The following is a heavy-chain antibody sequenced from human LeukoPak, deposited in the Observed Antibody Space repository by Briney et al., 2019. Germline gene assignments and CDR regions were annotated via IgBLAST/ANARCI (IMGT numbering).Heavy chain of an antibody. CDR1: GFTFSDYY. CDR3: AKDAYLFWSGYYRAPFDY. V-gene: IGHV3-11*01. D-gene: IGHD3-3*01. CDR2: ISGSGSTI. J-gene: IGHJ4*02. Sequence: GGSLRLSCAASGFTFSDYYMTWIRQAPGKGLEWVSYISGSGSTIYYADSVKGRFTISRDNSKNTLYLQMNSLRAEDTAVYYCAKDAYLFWSGYYRAPFDYWGQGTLVTVSS.